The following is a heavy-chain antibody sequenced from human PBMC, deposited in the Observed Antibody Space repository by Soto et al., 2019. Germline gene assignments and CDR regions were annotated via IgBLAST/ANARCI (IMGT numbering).Heavy chain of an antibody. D-gene: IGHD5-12*01. CDR1: GYTLTELS. Sequence: ASVKVSCKVSGYTLTELSMHWVRQAPGKGLEWMGGFDPEDGETIYAQKFQGRVTMTEDTSTDTTYMELSSLRSEDTAVYHCATTVGGYSGYDLKLDWFNPWGQGTLVTVSS. J-gene: IGHJ5*02. CDR2: FDPEDGET. V-gene: IGHV1-24*01. CDR3: ATTVGGYSGYDLKLDWFNP.